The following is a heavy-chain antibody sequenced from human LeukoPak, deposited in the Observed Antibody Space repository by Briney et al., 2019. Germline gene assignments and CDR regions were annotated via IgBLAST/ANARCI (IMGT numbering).Heavy chain of an antibody. Sequence: GGSLRLSCAASGFTFSSYAMSWVRQAPGKGLEWVSAISGSGGSTYYADAVKGRFTISRDSAKNYLYLQMTSLRAEDTAFYYCARDTVSNWASDYWGQGTLVTVSS. D-gene: IGHD1-1*01. V-gene: IGHV3-23*01. CDR2: ISGSGGST. CDR1: GFTFSSYA. J-gene: IGHJ4*02. CDR3: ARDTVSNWASDY.